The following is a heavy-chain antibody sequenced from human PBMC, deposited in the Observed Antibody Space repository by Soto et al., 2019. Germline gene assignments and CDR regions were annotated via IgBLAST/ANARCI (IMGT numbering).Heavy chain of an antibody. Sequence: QVQLVESGGGVVQPGRSLRLSCAASGFTFSSYGMHWVRQAPGKGLEWVAVISYDGSNKYYADSVKGRFTISRDNSKNTLYVQMNSLGAEDTAVYYCAKEAFVVVTAPDFDYWGQGTLVTVSS. CDR2: ISYDGSNK. CDR1: GFTFSSYG. D-gene: IGHD2-21*02. J-gene: IGHJ4*02. CDR3: AKEAFVVVTAPDFDY. V-gene: IGHV3-30*18.